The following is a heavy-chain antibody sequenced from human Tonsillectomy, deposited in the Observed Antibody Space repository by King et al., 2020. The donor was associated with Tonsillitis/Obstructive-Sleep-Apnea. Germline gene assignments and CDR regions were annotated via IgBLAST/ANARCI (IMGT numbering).Heavy chain of an antibody. V-gene: IGHV1-46*01. CDR2: INPSGGSA. Sequence: VQLVESGAEVKKPGASVKVSCKASGYTFTNYYMHWVRQAPGQGLEWMGIINPSGGSASYPQKFQGRVTMTRDTSTSTVYMELSSLRSEDAAVYYCAGPSLKRSSSYYYYMDVWGKGTTVTVSS. D-gene: IGHD6-6*01. CDR3: AGPSLKRSSSYYYYMDV. CDR1: GYTFTNYY. J-gene: IGHJ6*03.